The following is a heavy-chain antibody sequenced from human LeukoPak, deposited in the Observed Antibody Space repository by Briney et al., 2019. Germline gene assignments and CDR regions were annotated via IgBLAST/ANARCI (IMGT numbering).Heavy chain of an antibody. CDR2: ISSRGSTI. CDR3: ARAPGDSSGYH. Sequence: PGGSLRLSCAASGFRLSEYYMSWVRQAPGKGLQWVSYISSRGSTIYYADSVKGRFTISRDDAKNSLFLQMNSLRAEDTAVYYCARAPGDSSGYHWGQGTLVTVSS. J-gene: IGHJ4*02. D-gene: IGHD3-9*01. V-gene: IGHV3-11*01. CDR1: GFRLSEYY.